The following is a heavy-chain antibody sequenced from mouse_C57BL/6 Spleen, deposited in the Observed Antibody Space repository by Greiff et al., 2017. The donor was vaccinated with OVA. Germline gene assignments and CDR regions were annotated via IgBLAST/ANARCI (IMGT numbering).Heavy chain of an antibody. Sequence: EVQVVESEGGLVQPGSSMKLSCTASGFTFSDYYMAWVRQVPEKGLEWVANINYDGSSTYYLDSLKSRFIISRDNAKNILYLQMSSLKSEDTATYYCARVDLLPAWFAYWGQGTLVTVSA. CDR1: GFTFSDYY. CDR2: INYDGSST. CDR3: ARVDLLPAWFAY. V-gene: IGHV5-16*01. D-gene: IGHD2-1*01. J-gene: IGHJ3*01.